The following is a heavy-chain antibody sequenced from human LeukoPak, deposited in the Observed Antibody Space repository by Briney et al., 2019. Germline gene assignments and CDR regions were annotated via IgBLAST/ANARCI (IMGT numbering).Heavy chain of an antibody. J-gene: IGHJ4*02. CDR1: GGSLSSSYY. V-gene: IGHV4-39*01. CDR3: ATDSSGYYYFDY. Sequence: PPETLSLTCTVSGGSLSSSYYWGWLRQPPGKGLEWIGSIYYSGRTYYNPSLRSRVTISVDTSKNQFSLKLNSVTAADTAVYYCATDSSGYYYFDYWGQGTLVTVSS. D-gene: IGHD3-22*01. CDR2: IYYSGRT.